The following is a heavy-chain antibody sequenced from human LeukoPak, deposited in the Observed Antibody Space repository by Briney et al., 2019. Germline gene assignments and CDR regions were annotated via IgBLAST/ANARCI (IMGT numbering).Heavy chain of an antibody. CDR1: GFTFSSYP. CDR2: ISYDGSNK. CDR3: AKDRQQLVPRDAFDI. Sequence: GGSLRLSCAASGFTFSSYPMHWVRQAPGKGLEWVAIISYDGSNKYYADSVKGRFTISRDNSKNTLYLQMNSLRAEDTAVYYCAKDRQQLVPRDAFDIWGQGTMVTVSS. D-gene: IGHD6-13*01. V-gene: IGHV3-30*04. J-gene: IGHJ3*02.